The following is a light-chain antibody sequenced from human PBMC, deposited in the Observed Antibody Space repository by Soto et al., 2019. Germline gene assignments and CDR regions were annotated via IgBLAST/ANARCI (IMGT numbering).Light chain of an antibody. CDR3: SSYTSSSTLQVG. Sequence: QSALTQPASVSGSPGQSITISCTGTSSDVGGYNYVSWYQQHPGKAPKLMIYDVSNRPSGVSNRFSGSKSGNTASLTISGLQAEDEADYYCSSYTSSSTLQVGFGGRTKRTVL. J-gene: IGLJ3*02. V-gene: IGLV2-14*01. CDR2: DVS. CDR1: SSDVGGYNY.